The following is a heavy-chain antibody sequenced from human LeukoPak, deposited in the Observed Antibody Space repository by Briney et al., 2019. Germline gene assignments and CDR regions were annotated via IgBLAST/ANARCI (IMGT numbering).Heavy chain of an antibody. CDR1: GYTFTSYD. CDR2: MNPNSGNT. Sequence: ASVKVSCKASGYTFTSYDINWVRQATGQGLEWMGWMNPNSGNTGYAQKFQGRVTMTRNTSISTAYMELSSLRPEDTAVYYCAREAVVVPAAIRDYYYYYYYMDVWGKGTTVTVSS. J-gene: IGHJ6*03. CDR3: AREAVVVPAAIRDYYYYYYYMDV. V-gene: IGHV1-8*01. D-gene: IGHD2-2*02.